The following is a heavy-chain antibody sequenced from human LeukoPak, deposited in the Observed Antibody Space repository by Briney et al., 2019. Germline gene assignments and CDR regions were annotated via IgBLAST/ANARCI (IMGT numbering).Heavy chain of an antibody. CDR3: ARDSRSGWGNWFDP. Sequence: PSETLSLTCTVSGGSISSYYWGWIRQPPGKGLEWIGSIYYRGSTYYNPSLKSRVAISVDTSKNHFSLKLSSVTAADTAVYYCARDSRSGWGNWFDPWGQGTLVTVSS. V-gene: IGHV4-39*07. CDR2: IYYRGST. J-gene: IGHJ5*02. D-gene: IGHD6-19*01. CDR1: GGSISSYY.